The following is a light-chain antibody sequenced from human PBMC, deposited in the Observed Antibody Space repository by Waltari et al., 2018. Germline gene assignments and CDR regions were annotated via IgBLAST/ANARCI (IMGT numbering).Light chain of an antibody. J-gene: IGKJ1*01. Sequence: IQITQSPSTLSASVGDRVTITCRASHSISSWLAWYQQKPGKAPKLLIYKASTLGRGIPSRFSGSGSGTEFTLTISSLQPDDFATYYCQQYNTNSPWTFGQGTKVEIK. CDR3: QQYNTNSPWT. V-gene: IGKV1-5*03. CDR1: HSISSW. CDR2: KAS.